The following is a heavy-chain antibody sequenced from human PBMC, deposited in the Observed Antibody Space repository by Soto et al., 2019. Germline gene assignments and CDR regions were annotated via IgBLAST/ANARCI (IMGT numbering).Heavy chain of an antibody. Sequence: QVQLQESGSGLVEPSQTLSLICTVSGASIISDGYYWTWIRQHPGKGLEWLGYIHYSGGATYSPSYTPALKSRIPKSVHTSNTLSSLTLTPVSAADTAVYYCARVPTYSQDSIGYQPFPPGGQGTLVTVSP. V-gene: IGHV4-31*03. CDR3: ARVPTYSQDSIGYQPFPP. D-gene: IGHD5-18*01. CDR2: IHYSGGATYSP. J-gene: IGHJ5*02. CDR1: GASIISDGYY.